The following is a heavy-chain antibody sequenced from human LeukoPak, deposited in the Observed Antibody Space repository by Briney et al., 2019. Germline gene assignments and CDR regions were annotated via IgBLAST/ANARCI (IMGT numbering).Heavy chain of an antibody. CDR1: GNSTSNTYY. Sequence: SETLSLTCAVSGNSTSNTYYWGWIRQPPGKELEWIGSIYNSGSTHYNPSLKSRVTISVDTSKNQFSLKLSSVTAADTAVYYCARNSSGNYFDYWGQGTLVTVSS. J-gene: IGHJ4*02. CDR2: IYNSGST. CDR3: ARNSSGNYFDY. V-gene: IGHV4-38-2*01. D-gene: IGHD1-26*01.